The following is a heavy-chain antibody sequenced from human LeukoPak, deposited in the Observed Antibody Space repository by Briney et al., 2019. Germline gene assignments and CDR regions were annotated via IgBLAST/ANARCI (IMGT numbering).Heavy chain of an antibody. CDR2: ISSSSSYI. CDR3: ASKRYYYDSSGYYDDY. D-gene: IGHD3-22*01. V-gene: IGHV3-21*01. Sequence: GGSLRLSCAASGFTFSSYSMNRVRQAPGKGLEWVSSISSSSSYIYYADSVKGRFTISRDNAKNSLYLQMNSLRAEDTAVYYCASKRYYYDSSGYYDDYWGQGTLVTVSS. J-gene: IGHJ4*02. CDR1: GFTFSSYS.